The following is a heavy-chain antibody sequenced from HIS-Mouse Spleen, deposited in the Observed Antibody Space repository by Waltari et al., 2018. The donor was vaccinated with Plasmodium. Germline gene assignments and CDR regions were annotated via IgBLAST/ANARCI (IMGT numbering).Heavy chain of an antibody. V-gene: IGHV3-66*01. D-gene: IGHD5-18*01. J-gene: IGHJ4*02. Sequence: EVQLVESGGVLVQPGGSLRLSCAASGLPVSSNDMGWVGQAPGKGLEWVSVIYSGGSTYYADSVKGRFTISRDNSKNTLYLQMNSLRAEDTAVYYCARLGIPYVDTAMAVGYWGQGTLVTVSS. CDR3: ARLGIPYVDTAMAVGY. CDR1: GLPVSSND. CDR2: IYSGGST.